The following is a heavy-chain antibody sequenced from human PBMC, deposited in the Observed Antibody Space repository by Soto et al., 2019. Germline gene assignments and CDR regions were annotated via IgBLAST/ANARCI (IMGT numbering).Heavy chain of an antibody. CDR1: GFSLSTSGMC. J-gene: IGHJ3*02. Sequence: GPTLVNPTQTLTLTCTFSGFSLSTSGMCVSWIRQSPGKALEWLALIDWEDDKYYSTSLKTRLTISKDTSKNQVVLSVPNMDPVDTATYYCARLXRGGRLDGYNFREAFDIWGQGTVVTVSS. CDR2: IDWEDDK. V-gene: IGHV2-70*01. CDR3: ARLXRGGRLDGYNFREAFDI. D-gene: IGHD5-12*01.